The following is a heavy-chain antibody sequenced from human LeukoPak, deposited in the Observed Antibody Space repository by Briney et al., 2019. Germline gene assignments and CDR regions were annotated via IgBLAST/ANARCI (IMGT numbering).Heavy chain of an antibody. V-gene: IGHV3-48*01. CDR1: GFTFSSYN. J-gene: IGHJ4*02. D-gene: IGHD3-9*01. CDR2: ISSSSATI. CDR3: ATGVGYDILTGYQY. Sequence: GGSLRLSCAASGFTFSSYNMNWVRQAPGKGLEWVSYISSSSATIYYADSVKGRFTISRDNSKNTLYLQMNSLRAEDTAVYYCATGVGYDILTGYQYWGQGTLVTVSS.